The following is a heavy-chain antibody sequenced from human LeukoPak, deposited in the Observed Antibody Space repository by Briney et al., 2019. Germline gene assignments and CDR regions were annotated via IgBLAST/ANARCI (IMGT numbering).Heavy chain of an antibody. CDR2: ISSSSSYI. V-gene: IGHV3-21*01. CDR3: ARGGRYYYDSSGHQLITLFDY. D-gene: IGHD3-22*01. Sequence: PGGSLRLSCAASGFTFSSYSMNWVRQAPGKGLEWVSSISSSSSYIYYADSVKGRFTISRDNAKNSLYLQMNSLRAEDTAVYYCARGGRYYYDSSGHQLITLFDYWGQGTLVTVSS. J-gene: IGHJ4*02. CDR1: GFTFSSYS.